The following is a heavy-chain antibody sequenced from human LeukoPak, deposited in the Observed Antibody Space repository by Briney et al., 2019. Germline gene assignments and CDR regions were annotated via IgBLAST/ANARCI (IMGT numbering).Heavy chain of an antibody. Sequence: SGPTLVNPTQTLTLTCTFSGFSLSTSGVGAGWIRQPPGKALEWLALIYWDDDKRYSPSLKSRLTITKDTSKNQVVLTMTNMDPVDTATYYCAHSPLGYCSSTSCTYYYYFDYWGQGTLVTVSS. CDR3: AHSPLGYCSSTSCTYYYYFDY. CDR2: IYWDDDK. J-gene: IGHJ4*02. V-gene: IGHV2-5*02. D-gene: IGHD2-2*01. CDR1: GFSLSTSGVG.